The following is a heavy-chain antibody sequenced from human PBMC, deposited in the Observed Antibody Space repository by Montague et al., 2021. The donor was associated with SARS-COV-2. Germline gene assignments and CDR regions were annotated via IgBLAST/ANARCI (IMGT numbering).Heavy chain of an antibody. CDR3: ARVVTYAFDV. D-gene: IGHD4-11*01. CDR2: IYSDVST. V-gene: IGHV3-66*01. CDR1: GFTFSGYA. Sequence: SLRLSCAASGFTFSGYAMHWVRQAPGKGLEWVSVIYSDVSTYYADSVKGRFTISRDNSKNTLYLQMNSLRAEDTAVYYCARVVTYAFDVWGQGTMVTVSS. J-gene: IGHJ3*01.